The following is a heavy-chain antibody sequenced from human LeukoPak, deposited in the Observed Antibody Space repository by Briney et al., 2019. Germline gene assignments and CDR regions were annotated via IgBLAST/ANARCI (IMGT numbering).Heavy chain of an antibody. D-gene: IGHD3-3*01. CDR2: ISGSGGST. J-gene: IGHJ4*02. CDR3: AKDRYYDFWSGPPDFDY. V-gene: IGHV3-23*01. CDR1: GFTFSSYA. Sequence: PGGSLSLSCAASGFTFSSYAMSWVRQAPGEGLEWVSAISGSGGSTYYADSVKGRFTISRDNSKNTLYLQINSLRAEDTAVYYCAKDRYYDFWSGPPDFDYWGQGTLVTVSS.